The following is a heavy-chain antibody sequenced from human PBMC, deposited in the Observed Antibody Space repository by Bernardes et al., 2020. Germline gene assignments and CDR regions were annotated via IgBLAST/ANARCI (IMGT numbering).Heavy chain of an antibody. CDR1: GGSFSDYY. D-gene: IGHD3-10*01. V-gene: IGHV4-34*12. CDR3: AAGSGSSLRPFDY. CDR2: IIHSGSI. Sequence: SETLSLTCAVYGGSFSDYYWSWIRQPPGKGLEWIGEIIHSGSINYNPSLKSRVTISGDTSKNQFSLKLSSVTAADTAVYYCAAGSGSSLRPFDYWGQGTLVTVSS. J-gene: IGHJ4*02.